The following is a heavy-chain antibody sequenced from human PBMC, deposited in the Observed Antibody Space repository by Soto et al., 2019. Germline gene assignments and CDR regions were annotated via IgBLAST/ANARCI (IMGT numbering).Heavy chain of an antibody. CDR1: GGSISSGDYY. V-gene: IGHV4-30-4*01. J-gene: IGHJ3*02. CDR3: ARAINYYDSSGPLHVAFDI. D-gene: IGHD3-22*01. CDR2: IYYSGST. Sequence: QVQLQESGPGLVKPSQTLSLTCTVSGGSISSGDYYWSWIRQPPGKGLEWIGYIYYSGSTYYNPSLKSRVTISVDTSTNQFSLKLSSVTAADTAVYYCARAINYYDSSGPLHVAFDIWGQGTMVTVSS.